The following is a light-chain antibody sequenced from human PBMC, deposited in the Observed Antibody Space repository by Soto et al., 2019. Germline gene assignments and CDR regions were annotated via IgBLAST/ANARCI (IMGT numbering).Light chain of an antibody. J-gene: IGLJ1*01. CDR1: SSDVGVYNY. CDR2: DVS. CDR3: CSYAGSYTFV. Sequence: QSALTQPRSVSGSPGQSVTTSCTGTSSDVGVYNYVSWYQQYPGKAPKIMIYDVSKRPSGVPDRFSGSKSDNTASLTISGLQAEDEADYYCCSYAGSYTFVFGIGTKVT. V-gene: IGLV2-11*01.